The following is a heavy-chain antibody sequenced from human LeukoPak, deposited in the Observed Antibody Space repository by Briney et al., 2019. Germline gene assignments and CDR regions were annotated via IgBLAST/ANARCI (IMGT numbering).Heavy chain of an antibody. J-gene: IGHJ6*02. V-gene: IGHV1-69*02. Sequence: SVKVSCKASGDTFSRYTISWVRQAPGQGLEWMGRIIPILGIATYAQKFQGRVTITADKSPSTAYMELSSLRSEGTAVYYCARSETGSSPYYYGMDVWGQGTTVTVSS. D-gene: IGHD2-2*01. CDR1: GDTFSRYT. CDR3: ARSETGSSPYYYGMDV. CDR2: IIPILGIA.